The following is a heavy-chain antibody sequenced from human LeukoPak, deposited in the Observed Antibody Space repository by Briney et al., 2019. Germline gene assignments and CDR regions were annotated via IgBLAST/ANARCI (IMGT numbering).Heavy chain of an antibody. CDR1: GYTFTGYH. V-gene: IGHV1-2*02. CDR3: GRGTVAVNYYGMDV. J-gene: IGHJ6*02. D-gene: IGHD4-23*01. Sequence: ASVKVSCKASGYTFTGYHMHWVRHAPGQGLEWMGWINPESGGTKFAQQFQGRVTMTRDTSISTAYMELRRLKSDDTAVYFCGRGTVAVNYYGMDVWGQGTTVTVSS. CDR2: INPESGGT.